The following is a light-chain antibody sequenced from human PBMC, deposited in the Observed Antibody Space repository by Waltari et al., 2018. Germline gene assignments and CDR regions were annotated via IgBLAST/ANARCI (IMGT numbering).Light chain of an antibody. CDR1: YSDMGRYNY. CDR3: SSYAGNDLVI. Sequence: QSALTQPASVSGSPGQSITISCPGPYSDMGRYNYLSWYQQHPGKAPNLMIYEVTPRPSGLSNRFSGSKSGNTASLTITELQAEDEADYYCSSYAGNDLVIFGGGTKLTVL. V-gene: IGLV2-14*01. J-gene: IGLJ2*01. CDR2: EVT.